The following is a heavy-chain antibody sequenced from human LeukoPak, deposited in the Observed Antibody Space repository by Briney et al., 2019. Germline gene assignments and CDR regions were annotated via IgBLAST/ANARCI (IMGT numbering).Heavy chain of an antibody. J-gene: IGHJ3*02. Sequence: GGSLRLSCAASGFTFSSYAMSWVRQAPGKGLEWVSAISGSGGSTYYADSVKGRFTISRDNSKNTLYLQMNSLRAEDTAVYYCAKYVPNRFSEFRDAFDIWGQGTMVTVSS. D-gene: IGHD3-3*01. CDR2: ISGSGGST. V-gene: IGHV3-23*01. CDR1: GFTFSSYA. CDR3: AKYVPNRFSEFRDAFDI.